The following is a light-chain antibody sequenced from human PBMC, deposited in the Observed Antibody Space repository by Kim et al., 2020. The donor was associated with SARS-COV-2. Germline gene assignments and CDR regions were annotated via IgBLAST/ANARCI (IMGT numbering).Light chain of an antibody. CDR3: QQYYIGWT. J-gene: IGKJ1*01. Sequence: SAYVGDRVTITGRASQSISISLAWYQQKPGKAPKLLIYKASTLESGVSSRFSGSGSGTEFTLTISSLQPDDFAAYYCQQYYIGWTFGQGTKVDIK. CDR1: QSISIS. V-gene: IGKV1-5*03. CDR2: KAS.